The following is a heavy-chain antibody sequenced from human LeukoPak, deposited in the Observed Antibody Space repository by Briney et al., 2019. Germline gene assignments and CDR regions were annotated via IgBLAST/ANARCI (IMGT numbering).Heavy chain of an antibody. Sequence: ASVKVSCKVSGYTLTELSMHWVRQAPGKGLEWMGGFDPEDGETIYAQKFQGRVTMTEDTSTDTAYMELSSLRSEDTAVYYCARGLGCSGGSCYSNSNWFDPWGQGTLVTVSS. CDR3: ARGLGCSGGSCYSNSNWFDP. D-gene: IGHD2-15*01. CDR1: GYTLTELS. CDR2: FDPEDGET. J-gene: IGHJ5*02. V-gene: IGHV1-24*01.